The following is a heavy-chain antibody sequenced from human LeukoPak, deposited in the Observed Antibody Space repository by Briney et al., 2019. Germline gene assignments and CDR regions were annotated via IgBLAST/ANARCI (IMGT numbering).Heavy chain of an antibody. V-gene: IGHV7-4-1*01. CDR2: INTNTGYP. CDR3: ARGPQLKLRNWFDP. J-gene: IGHJ5*02. D-gene: IGHD1-7*01. Sequence: ASVKVSCKASGYTFSNYAMNWVRQAPGQGLEWMGWINTNTGYPTYAQGFTGRFVFSLDTSVNTAYLEIFNLEAEDTAVYYCARGPQLKLRNWFDPWGQGTLVTVSS. CDR1: GYTFSNYA.